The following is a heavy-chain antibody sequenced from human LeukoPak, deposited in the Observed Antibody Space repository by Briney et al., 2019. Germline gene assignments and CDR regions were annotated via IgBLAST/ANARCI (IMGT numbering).Heavy chain of an antibody. Sequence: ASVKVSCKASGGTFISYAISWVRQAPGKGLEWMGGFDPEDGETIYAQKFQGRVTMTEDTSTDTAYMELSSLRSEDTAVYYCATEGDWGSFDYWGQGTLVTVSS. CDR2: FDPEDGET. CDR3: ATEGDWGSFDY. J-gene: IGHJ4*02. CDR1: GGTFISYA. D-gene: IGHD2-21*01. V-gene: IGHV1-24*01.